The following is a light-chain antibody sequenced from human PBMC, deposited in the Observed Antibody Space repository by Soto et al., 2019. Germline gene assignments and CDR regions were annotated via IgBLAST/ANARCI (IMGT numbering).Light chain of an antibody. V-gene: IGKV3-20*01. J-gene: IGKJ1*01. CDR2: GAS. CDR3: QHYGSSLWG. Sequence: EIVLTQSPATLCLSPGERATLCSRASQSVSSSFLAWYQNKPGQAPRIIIYGASSRATGIPDRVSGSGSGADVTLTISRLEPEDFAVYDCQHYGSSLWGFGPGTKVDIK. CDR1: QSVSSSF.